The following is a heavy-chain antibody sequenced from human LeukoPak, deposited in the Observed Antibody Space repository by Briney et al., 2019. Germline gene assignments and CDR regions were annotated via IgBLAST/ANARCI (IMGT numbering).Heavy chain of an antibody. CDR2: INPNSGGT. Sequence: ASVKVSCKASGYTFTGYYMHWVRQAPGQGLEWMGWINPNSGGTNYAQKFQGRVTMTRDTSISTAYMELSRLRSDDTAVYYCARDFETYYYDSSGYFNWGQGTLVTVSS. V-gene: IGHV1-2*02. J-gene: IGHJ4*02. D-gene: IGHD3-22*01. CDR1: GYTFTGYY. CDR3: ARDFETYYYDSSGYFN.